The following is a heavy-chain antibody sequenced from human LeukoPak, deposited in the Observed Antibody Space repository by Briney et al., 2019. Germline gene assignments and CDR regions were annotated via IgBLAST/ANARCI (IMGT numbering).Heavy chain of an antibody. J-gene: IGHJ4*02. CDR1: GFTFSSYG. Sequence: GGSLRLPCAASGFTFSSYGMHWVRQAPGKGLEWVSSISSSSSYIYYADSVKGRFTISRDNAKNSLYLQMNSLRAEDTAVYYCARDLEVAAAPDYWGQGTLVTVSS. D-gene: IGHD2-15*01. CDR2: ISSSSSYI. CDR3: ARDLEVAAAPDY. V-gene: IGHV3-21*01.